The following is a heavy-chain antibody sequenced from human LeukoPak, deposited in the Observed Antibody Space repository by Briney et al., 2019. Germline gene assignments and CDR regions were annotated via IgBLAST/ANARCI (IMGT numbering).Heavy chain of an antibody. CDR1: GFTFDDYA. Sequence: SGGSLRLSCAASGFTFDDYAMHWVRQAPGKGLEWGSLISGDGGSTYYADSVKGRFTISRDNSKNSLYLQMNSLRTEDTALYYCAKVLGYYDSSGYYQEGGFDYWGQGTLVTVSS. J-gene: IGHJ4*02. CDR3: AKVLGYYDSSGYYQEGGFDY. CDR2: ISGDGGST. D-gene: IGHD3-22*01. V-gene: IGHV3-43*02.